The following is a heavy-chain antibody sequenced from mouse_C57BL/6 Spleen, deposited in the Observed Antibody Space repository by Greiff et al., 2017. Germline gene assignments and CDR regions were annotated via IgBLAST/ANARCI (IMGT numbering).Heavy chain of an antibody. D-gene: IGHD1-1*01. CDR2: ISYDGSN. V-gene: IGHV3-6*01. CDR1: GYSITSGYY. Sequence: EVQLQESGPGLVKPSQSLSLTCSVTGYSITSGYYWNWIRQFPGNKLEWMGYISYDGSNNYNPSLKNRISITRDTSKNQFFLKLNSVTTEDTASYYCARPYYGSSPYWYFEVWGTGPTVTVAS. J-gene: IGHJ1*03. CDR3: ARPYYGSSPYWYFEV.